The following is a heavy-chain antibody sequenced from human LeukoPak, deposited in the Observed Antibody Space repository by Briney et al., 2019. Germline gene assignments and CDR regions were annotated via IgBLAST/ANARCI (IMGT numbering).Heavy chain of an antibody. CDR2: IYYGGST. V-gene: IGHV4-39*07. D-gene: IGHD3-3*01. CDR3: ARDKTFEVVNFFDY. CDR1: GGAITSGSYY. Sequence: PSETLFLTCTVSGGAITSGSYYWSWIRQPPGKGLEWIGSIYYGGSTYYNPSLESRITVSLDTSKNQFSLKVSSVTAADTAVYYCARDKTFEVVNFFDYWGQGTPVTVSS. J-gene: IGHJ4*02.